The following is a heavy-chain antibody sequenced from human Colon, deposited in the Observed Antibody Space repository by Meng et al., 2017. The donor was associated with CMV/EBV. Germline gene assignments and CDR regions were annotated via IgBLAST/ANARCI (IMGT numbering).Heavy chain of an antibody. J-gene: IGHJ4*02. CDR2: VYYIGST. CDR1: GGSVRSSSHY. V-gene: IGHV4-61*01. D-gene: IGHD6-13*01. CDR3: AREHSTFDF. Sequence: SETLSLTCTVSGGSVRSSSHYWTWIRQPPGKELEWIGYVYYIGSTNYNPSLKSRVSISIDTSKNQFSLKLYSVTAADTAVYYCAREHSTFDFWGQGTLVTVS.